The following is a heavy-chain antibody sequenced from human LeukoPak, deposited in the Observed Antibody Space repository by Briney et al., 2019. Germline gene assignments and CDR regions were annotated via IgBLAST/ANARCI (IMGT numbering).Heavy chain of an antibody. CDR1: GGSISSYY. V-gene: IGHV4-59*08. CDR3: ACDSSGYYTFDY. CDR2: IYYSGSR. Sequence: SETLSLTCTVSGGSISSYYWSWIRQPPGKGLEWIGHIYYSGSRNYSPSLKSRVTISVDTSKNQFSLKLSSVTAADTAVYYCACDSSGYYTFDYWGQGTLVTVSS. J-gene: IGHJ4*02. D-gene: IGHD3-22*01.